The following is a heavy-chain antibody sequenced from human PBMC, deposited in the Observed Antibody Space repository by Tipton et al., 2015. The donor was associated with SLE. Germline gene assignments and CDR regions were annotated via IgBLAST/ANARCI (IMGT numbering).Heavy chain of an antibody. CDR2: IHYSGIT. V-gene: IGHV4-59*01. J-gene: IGHJ4*02. Sequence: TLSLTCSVSGGSIRSYYWSWIRQTPGKGLEWIGYIHYSGITNYNPSLKSRVTISVDTSKNQFSLKLSSVTAADTAVYYCARDFWSGYGSFDSWGQGTLVTVSP. CDR3: ARDFWSGYGSFDS. D-gene: IGHD3-3*01. CDR1: GGSIRSYY.